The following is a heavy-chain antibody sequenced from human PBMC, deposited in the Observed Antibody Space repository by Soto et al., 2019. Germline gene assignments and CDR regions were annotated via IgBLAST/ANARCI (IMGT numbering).Heavy chain of an antibody. CDR1: GYSVSSSDYY. CDR3: APLTVSLSGPYGIHV. D-gene: IGHD2-15*01. CDR2: MFYSGLT. Sequence: SETLSLTCSVSGYSVSSSDYYWAWIRQPPGKGLEWIGSMFYSGLTYYNPSLKSRVTLSVDTSKNHFSVRLNSVTAADTAVYYCAPLTVSLSGPYGIHVWGQATTVTVSS. V-gene: IGHV4-39*01. J-gene: IGHJ6*02.